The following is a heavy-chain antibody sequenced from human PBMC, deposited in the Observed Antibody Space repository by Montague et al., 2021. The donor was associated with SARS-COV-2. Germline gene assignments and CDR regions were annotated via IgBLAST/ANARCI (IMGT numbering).Heavy chain of an antibody. D-gene: IGHD6-13*01. J-gene: IGHJ4*02. CDR1: GRSISPYY. CDR2: IYYSGST. Sequence: SETLSLTCTLSGRSISPYYWNWIRQSPGKGLEWIGDIYYSGSTTYNPSLESRVTISVDTSKNQFSLRLSSVTAADTAVYYCARGIWYANWGQGILVTVSS. CDR3: ARGIWYAN. V-gene: IGHV4-59*01.